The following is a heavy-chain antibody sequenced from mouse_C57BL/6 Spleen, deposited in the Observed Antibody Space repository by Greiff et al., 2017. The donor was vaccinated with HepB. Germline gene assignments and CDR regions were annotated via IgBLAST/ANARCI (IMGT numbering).Heavy chain of an antibody. J-gene: IGHJ2*01. CDR3: ARPHYYGSSYDY. D-gene: IGHD1-1*01. CDR2: IDPEDGET. V-gene: IGHV14-2*01. Sequence: VQLQQSGAELVKPGASVKLSCTASGFNIKDYYMHWVKQRTEQGLEWIGRIDPEDGETKYALKFQGKATITADTSSNTAYLQLSSLTSEDTAVYYCARPHYYGSSYDYWGQGTTLTVSS. CDR1: GFNIKDYY.